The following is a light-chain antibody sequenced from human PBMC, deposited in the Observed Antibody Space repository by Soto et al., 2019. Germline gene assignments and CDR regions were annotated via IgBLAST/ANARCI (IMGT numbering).Light chain of an antibody. Sequence: QLVLTQPPSASGTPGQRVTISCSGSSSNIGSNTVNWYQQVPGTAPKLLIYGNNKRPSGVPDRFSGSKSGTSASLAISGLQSEDEADYYCAPWDDSLNGWVFGGGTKLTVL. CDR1: SSNIGSNT. J-gene: IGLJ3*02. CDR2: GNN. V-gene: IGLV1-44*01. CDR3: APWDDSLNGWV.